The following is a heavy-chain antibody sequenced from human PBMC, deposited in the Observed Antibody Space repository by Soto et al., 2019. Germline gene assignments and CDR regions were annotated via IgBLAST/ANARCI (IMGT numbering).Heavy chain of an antibody. CDR1: GFSFSDYG. CDR3: ARGLEYGGTYFGH. Sequence: GGSLRLSCAVSGFSFSDYGMHWVRQAPGKGLEWVAVISYDGDNRYYANSVKGRFTISRDNSKNTLFLQMNSLRAEDTAVYYCARGLEYGGTYFGHWGQGTLVTVSS. V-gene: IGHV3-30*03. J-gene: IGHJ1*01. D-gene: IGHD4-17*01. CDR2: ISYDGDNR.